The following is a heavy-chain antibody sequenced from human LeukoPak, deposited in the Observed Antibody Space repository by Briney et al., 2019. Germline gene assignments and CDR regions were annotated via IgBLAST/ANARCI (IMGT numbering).Heavy chain of an antibody. CDR3: ACCALHDYGYYYMDV. CDR1: GGSMSTYY. Sequence: SETLSLTCSVSGGSMSTYYWSWIRQPPGKVLEWIGYIYYSGSTNYNPSLKSRVTISLDTSKNQFSLKVSSVTAADTAVYYCACCALHDYGYYYMDVWGKGTTVTVSS. V-gene: IGHV4-59*01. CDR2: IYYSGST. J-gene: IGHJ6*03. D-gene: IGHD3-16*01.